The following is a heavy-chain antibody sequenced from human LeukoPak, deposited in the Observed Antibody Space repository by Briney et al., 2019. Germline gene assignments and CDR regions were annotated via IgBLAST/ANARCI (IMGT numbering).Heavy chain of an antibody. V-gene: IGHV1-8*03. Sequence: GASVKVSCKASGYTFTSYGISWVRQAPGQGLEWMGWMNPNSGNTGYAQKFQGRVTITADESTSTAYMELSSLRSEDTAVYYCATSRYCSSTSCYLQWGYYYYMDVWGKGTTVTVSS. J-gene: IGHJ6*03. D-gene: IGHD2-2*01. CDR1: GYTFTSYG. CDR3: ATSRYCSSTSCYLQWGYYYYMDV. CDR2: MNPNSGNT.